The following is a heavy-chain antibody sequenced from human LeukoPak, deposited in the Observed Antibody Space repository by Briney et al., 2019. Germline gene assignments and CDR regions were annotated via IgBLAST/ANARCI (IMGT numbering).Heavy chain of an antibody. V-gene: IGHV1-18*01. CDR1: GYTFTSYG. CDR2: ISAYNGNT. D-gene: IGHD2-15*01. J-gene: IGHJ6*02. Sequence: ASVKVSCKASGYTFTSYGISWVRQAPGQGLEWMGWISAYNGNTNYAQKLQGRVTMTTDTSTSTAYMELRSLRSDDTAVYYCASFCSGGSCYSYYYYGMDVWGQGTTVTVSS. CDR3: ASFCSGGSCYSYYYYGMDV.